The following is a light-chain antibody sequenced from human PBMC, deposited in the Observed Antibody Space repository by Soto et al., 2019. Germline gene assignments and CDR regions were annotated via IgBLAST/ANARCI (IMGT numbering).Light chain of an antibody. CDR2: GAS. CDR3: QHYGSSRWT. Sequence: EIVLTQSPGTLSLSPGERATLSCRASQSLSSSYLAWYQQKPGQSPRLLIYGASSRATGIPDRFSGSGSGTDFTLTIRRLAPEDFAVYYCQHYGSSRWTFGQGTKVEIK. CDR1: QSLSSSY. V-gene: IGKV3-20*01. J-gene: IGKJ1*01.